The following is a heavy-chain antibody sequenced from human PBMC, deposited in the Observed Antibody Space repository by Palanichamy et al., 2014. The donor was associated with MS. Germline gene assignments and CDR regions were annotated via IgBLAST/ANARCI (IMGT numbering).Heavy chain of an antibody. V-gene: IGHV3-9*01. CDR2: ISWNSGSI. CDR3: AKDILGELISGWFDP. D-gene: IGHD3-16*01. Sequence: VRQAPGKGLEWVSGISWNSGSIGYADSVKGRFTISRDNAKNSLYLQMNSLRAEDTALYYCAKDILGELISGWFDPWGQGTLVTVSS. J-gene: IGHJ5*02.